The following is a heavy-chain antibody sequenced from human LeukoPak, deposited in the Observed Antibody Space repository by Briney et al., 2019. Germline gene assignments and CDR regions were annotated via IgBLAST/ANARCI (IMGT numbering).Heavy chain of an antibody. CDR2: IWYDGSNK. CDR3: AREGGLDIYYGMDV. J-gene: IGHJ6*02. V-gene: IGHV3-33*01. D-gene: IGHD2-2*03. CDR1: GFTFSSYC. Sequence: GGSLRLSCAASGFTFSSYCMHWVRQAPCKGLEWVAVIWYDGSNKYYADSVKGRFTISRDNSKNTLYLQMNSLRAEDTAVYYCAREGGLDIYYGMDVWGQGTTVTVSS.